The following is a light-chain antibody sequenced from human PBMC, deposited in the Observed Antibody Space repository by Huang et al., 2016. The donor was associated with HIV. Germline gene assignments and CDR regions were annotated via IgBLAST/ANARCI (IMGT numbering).Light chain of an antibody. Sequence: DIQMTQSPSSLSTFIGDKITITCQASQDIGNYLNWYQQRPGKAPKLLIYDASSLETGVTSRFSGGGSGTTFTFTITNLRPEDVATYYCQQYDGLPYTFGQGTLIEI. CDR1: QDIGNY. CDR3: QQYDGLPYT. J-gene: IGKJ2*01. CDR2: DAS. V-gene: IGKV1-33*01.